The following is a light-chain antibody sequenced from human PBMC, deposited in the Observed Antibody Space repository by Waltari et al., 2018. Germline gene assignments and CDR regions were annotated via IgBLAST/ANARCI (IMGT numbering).Light chain of an antibody. J-gene: IGLJ3*02. CDR1: ILGNKY. CDR3: QALGSNRWV. Sequence: SYELTQPPSVSVSPGQTASITCPGDILGNKYASWYQNKPGQSPLLVIYEDIKRPPGILERVSGSKSGNTATLTISGTQSMDDADYYCQALGSNRWVFGGGTKLTVL. V-gene: IGLV3-1*01. CDR2: EDI.